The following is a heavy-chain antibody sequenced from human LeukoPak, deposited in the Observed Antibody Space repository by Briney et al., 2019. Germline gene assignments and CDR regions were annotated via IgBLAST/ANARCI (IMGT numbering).Heavy chain of an antibody. J-gene: IGHJ6*03. CDR3: ARASIAARPSPYYYYYMDV. CDR1: GGSFSGYY. V-gene: IGHV4-59*01. Sequence: HSETLSLTCAVYGGSFSGYYWSWIRQPPGKGLEWIGYIYYSGSTNYNPSLKSRVTISVDTSKNQFSLKLSSVTAADTAVYYCARASIAARPSPYYYYYMDVWGKGTTVTVSS. D-gene: IGHD6-6*01. CDR2: IYYSGST.